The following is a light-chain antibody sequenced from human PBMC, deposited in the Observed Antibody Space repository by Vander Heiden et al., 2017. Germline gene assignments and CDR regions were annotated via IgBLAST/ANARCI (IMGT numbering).Light chain of an antibody. CDR2: LGS. CDR1: QSLLHSNGYNY. CDR3: MQALQTPYT. V-gene: IGKV2-28*01. Sequence: DIVMTQSPLSLPVTPGEPASISCRSSQSLLHSNGYNYLDWYLQKPGQSPQLLIYLGSNRASGVPDRFSGSGSGTDVTLKSSRVEAEDVGVYYCMQALQTPYTFGQGTKLEIK. J-gene: IGKJ2*01.